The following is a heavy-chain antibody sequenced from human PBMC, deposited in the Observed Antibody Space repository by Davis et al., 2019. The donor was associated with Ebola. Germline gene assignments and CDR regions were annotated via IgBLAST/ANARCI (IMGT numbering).Heavy chain of an antibody. CDR2: INPIGGTT. Sequence: AASVKVSCKTSGYTFTDYYIHWVRQAPGQGLEWMGAINPIGGTTDYAQKFQGRVHMTSATSTSTIYMEIRSLQSDDTAIYYCARPDFPLSTSVATQWAVDLWGQGTLVTVSS. D-gene: IGHD1-26*01. V-gene: IGHV1-46*01. CDR3: ARPDFPLSTSVATQWAVDL. J-gene: IGHJ5*02. CDR1: GYTFTDYY.